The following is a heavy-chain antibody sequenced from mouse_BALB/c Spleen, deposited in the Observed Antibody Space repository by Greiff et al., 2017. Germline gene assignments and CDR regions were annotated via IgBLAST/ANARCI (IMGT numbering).Heavy chain of an antibody. D-gene: IGHD1-1*01. CDR2: ISSGGGST. V-gene: IGHV5-12-1*01. Sequence: EVQGVESGGGLVKPGGSLKLSCAASGFAFSSYDMSWVRQTPEKRLEWVAYISSGGGSTYYPDTVKGRFTISRDNAKNTLYLQMSSLKSEDTAMYYCARHYYGTWYFDVWGAGTTVTVSS. CDR1: GFAFSSYD. CDR3: ARHYYGTWYFDV. J-gene: IGHJ1*01.